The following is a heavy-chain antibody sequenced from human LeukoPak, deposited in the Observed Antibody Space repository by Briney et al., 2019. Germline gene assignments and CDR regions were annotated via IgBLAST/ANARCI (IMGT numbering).Heavy chain of an antibody. CDR1: GGSINSYY. CDR3: ATGTGHFDY. Sequence: PSETLSLTCTVSGGSINSYYWSWIRQPPGKGLEWIGNIYHSGSTRYNPSLKSRVTISVDTSKNQFSLKLSSVTAADTAVYYCATGTGHFDYWGQGTLVTVSS. CDR2: IYHSGST. V-gene: IGHV4-59*08. J-gene: IGHJ4*02. D-gene: IGHD1-14*01.